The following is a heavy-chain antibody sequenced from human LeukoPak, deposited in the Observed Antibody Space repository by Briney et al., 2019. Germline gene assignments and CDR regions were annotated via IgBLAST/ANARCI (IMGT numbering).Heavy chain of an antibody. CDR2: ISAYTGNT. J-gene: IGHJ4*02. D-gene: IGHD2-2*01. CDR1: GYPFTSYG. Sequence: ASVKVSCKASGYPFTSYGITWVRQAPGQGPEWMGWISAYTGNTDYAQKFQGRVSMTTGTSTTTAYMELRSLRSDDTAVYYCAKDPRAAVPAAIMYSGGFDYWGQGTLVTVSS. CDR3: AKDPRAAVPAAIMYSGGFDY. V-gene: IGHV1-18*01.